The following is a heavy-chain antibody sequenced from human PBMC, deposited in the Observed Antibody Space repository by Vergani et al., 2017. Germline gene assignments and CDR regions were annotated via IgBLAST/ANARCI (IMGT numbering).Heavy chain of an antibody. D-gene: IGHD2-21*01. J-gene: IGHJ5*02. CDR3: ARGNCGVNCPKYNWLAP. CDR2: IYPNGNG. V-gene: IGHV4-4*07. Sequence: QVQLQESGPGLVKPPGTLSLTCAVSGDSMSDFYWTWIRQPAGRGLEWIGRIYPNGNGNYNESLRSRLTMSIDTSRSQFSLSLSSVTAADTAVYYCARGNCGVNCPKYNWLAPWCRGILVTVSS. CDR1: GDSMSDFY.